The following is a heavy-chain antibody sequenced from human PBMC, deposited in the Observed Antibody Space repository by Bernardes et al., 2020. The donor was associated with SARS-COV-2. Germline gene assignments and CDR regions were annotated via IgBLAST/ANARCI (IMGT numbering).Heavy chain of an antibody. J-gene: IGHJ4*02. V-gene: IGHV3-21*01. CDR2: ISSSSYI. D-gene: IGHD2-2*01. CDR1: GFTFSSYS. CDR3: ATGYCSSTSCADDY. Sequence: GGSLRLSCAASGFTFSSYSMNWVRQAPGKGLEWVSSISSSSYIYYADSVKGRFTISRDNAKNSLYLQMNSLRAEDMAVYYCATGYCSSTSCADDYWGQGTLVTVSS.